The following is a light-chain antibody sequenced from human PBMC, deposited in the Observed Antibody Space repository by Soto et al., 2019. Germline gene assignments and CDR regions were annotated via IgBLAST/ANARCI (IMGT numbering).Light chain of an antibody. V-gene: IGLV2-14*01. CDR2: EVT. CDR1: SSDIGNYNY. J-gene: IGLJ2*01. CDR3: CSYASSSTVL. Sequence: QSALTQPASVSGSPGQSITISCTGSSSDIGNYNYVSWYQQHPGKAPELVISEVTNRPSGVSDRFSGSKSGNTASLTISGLQAEDEADYYCCSYASSSTVLFGGGTKLTVL.